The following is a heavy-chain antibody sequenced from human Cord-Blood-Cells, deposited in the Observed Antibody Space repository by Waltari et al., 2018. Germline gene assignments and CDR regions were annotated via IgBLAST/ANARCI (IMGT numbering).Heavy chain of an antibody. CDR2: IYPGDSDT. Sequence: EVQLVQSGAAVKKPGESLKISCKGSGYSFTSYWIGRVRKRPGKGLEWMGIIYPGDSDTRYSPSFQGQVTISADKSISTAYLQWSSLKASDTAMYYCARHQDIRMAAAAFDYWGQGTLVTVSS. CDR1: GYSFTSYW. CDR3: ARHQDIRMAAAAFDY. V-gene: IGHV5-51*01. D-gene: IGHD6-13*01. J-gene: IGHJ4*02.